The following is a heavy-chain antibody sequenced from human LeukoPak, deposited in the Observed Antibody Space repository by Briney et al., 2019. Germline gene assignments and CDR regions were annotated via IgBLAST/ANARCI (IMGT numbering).Heavy chain of an antibody. J-gene: IGHJ6*03. Sequence: SETLSLTCTVSGGSISSNNYYWGWIRQPAVKGLEWIGSIYYSGSTYYNPSLKSRVTISVDTSKNQFSLKLSSVTAADTAVYYCARTPNFGSAYKKVNYYYYYYMDVWGKGTTVTVSS. V-gene: IGHV4-39*07. D-gene: IGHD3-3*01. CDR3: ARTPNFGSAYKKVNYYYYYYMDV. CDR1: GGSISSNNYY. CDR2: IYYSGST.